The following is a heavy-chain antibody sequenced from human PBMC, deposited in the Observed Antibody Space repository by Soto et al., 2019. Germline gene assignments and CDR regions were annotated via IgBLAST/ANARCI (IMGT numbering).Heavy chain of an antibody. CDR1: GFIFDIYS. V-gene: IGHV3-21*01. CDR2: ISSSSSYI. CDR3: ARNRGAASDIRYYYYGIDV. Sequence: GGSLRLSCAASGFIFDIYSMTWVRQAPGKGLEWVSSISSSSSYIYYADSVKGRFSISRDNAENSLYLQMSSLRADGTAVYYCARNRGAASDIRYYYYGIDVWGQGTTVTVSS. J-gene: IGHJ6*02. D-gene: IGHD3-10*01.